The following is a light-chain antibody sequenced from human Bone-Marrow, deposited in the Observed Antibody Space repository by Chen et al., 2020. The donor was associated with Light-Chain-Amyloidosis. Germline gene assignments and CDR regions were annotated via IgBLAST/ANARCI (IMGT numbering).Light chain of an antibody. Sequence: QSALTLPPSASGAPGQRVTISCSGSSSNIGSETVNWYQLLPGTAPKLLIYRDSPRPPGVPDRLSGSKSGTSASLAISGLQSGDEGDYYCSAWDDSLNSWVFGGGTKLTVL. V-gene: IGLV1-44*01. J-gene: IGLJ3*02. CDR2: RDS. CDR1: SSNIGSET. CDR3: SAWDDSLNSWV.